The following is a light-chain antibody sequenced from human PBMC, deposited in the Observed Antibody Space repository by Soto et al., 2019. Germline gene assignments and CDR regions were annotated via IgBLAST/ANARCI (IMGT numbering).Light chain of an antibody. CDR2: GVT. CDR3: VSFTTSRIWL. CDR1: SSDFGDDKY. Sequence: QSVLSQPASVSGSPGQSITMSCTGSSSDFGDDKYVSWYQQQPGKGPNLLIYGVTNRPSGVSNRFSGSKSGNTASLTISGLQVEDEADYFCVSFTTSRIWLFGGGTKLTVL. V-gene: IGLV2-14*01. J-gene: IGLJ3*02.